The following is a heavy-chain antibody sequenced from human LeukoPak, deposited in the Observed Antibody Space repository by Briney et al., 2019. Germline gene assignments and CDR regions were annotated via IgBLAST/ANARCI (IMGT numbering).Heavy chain of an antibody. J-gene: IGHJ4*02. Sequence: SETLSLTCSVSGVSISSGSNYWGWIRQPPGKTLEWIGSIYSSGSTYYNSSLKSRVIILIDTSKNHFSLTLSSVTAADTAVYYCAREGVSRSSRPRERGRIDYWGQGTLVTVSS. CDR1: GVSISSGSNY. D-gene: IGHD6-13*01. CDR3: AREGVSRSSRPRERGRIDY. V-gene: IGHV4-39*07. CDR2: IYSSGST.